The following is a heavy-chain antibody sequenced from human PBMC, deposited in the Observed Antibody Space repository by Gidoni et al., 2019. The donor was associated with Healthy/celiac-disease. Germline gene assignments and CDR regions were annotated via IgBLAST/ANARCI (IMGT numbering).Heavy chain of an antibody. CDR3: ASAVVVAATSFYYYYFGMDV. CDR2: IYTSGST. D-gene: IGHD2-15*01. CDR1: GGSISSGSYY. Sequence: QVQLQESGPGLVKPSQTLSLTCTVSGGSISSGSYYWGLIRQPAGKGLEWIGRIYTSGSTNYNPSLKSRVTISVDTSKNQFSLKLSSVTAADTAVYYCASAVVVAATSFYYYYFGMDVWGQETTVTVSS. V-gene: IGHV4-61*02. J-gene: IGHJ6*02.